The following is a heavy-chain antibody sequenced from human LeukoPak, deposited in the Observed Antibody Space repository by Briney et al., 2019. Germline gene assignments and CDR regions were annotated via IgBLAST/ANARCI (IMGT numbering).Heavy chain of an antibody. CDR3: ARGIAVAGNFDY. D-gene: IGHD6-19*01. J-gene: IGHJ4*02. Sequence: SGPTLVNPTQTLTLTCTFSGFSLSTSGMRASWIRQPPGKALEWLARIDWDDDKFYSTSLKTRLTIPKDTSKNQVVLTMTNMDPVDTATYYRARGIAVAGNFDYWGQGTLVTVSS. CDR1: GFSLSTSGMR. CDR2: IDWDDDK. V-gene: IGHV2-70*04.